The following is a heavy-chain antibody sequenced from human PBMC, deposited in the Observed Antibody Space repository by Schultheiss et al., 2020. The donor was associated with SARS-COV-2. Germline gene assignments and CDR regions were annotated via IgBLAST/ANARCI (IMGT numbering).Heavy chain of an antibody. CDR2: ISSSSSYI. CDR3: ARGYDSSGYYLYYYYYGMDV. CDR1: GFTFSNAW. V-gene: IGHV3-21*01. Sequence: GGSLRLSCAASGFTFSNAWMNWVRQAPGKGLEWVSSISSSSSYIYYADSVKGRFTISRDNAKNSLYLQMNSLRAEDTAVYYCARGYDSSGYYLYYYYYGMDVWGQGTTVTVSS. J-gene: IGHJ6*02. D-gene: IGHD3-22*01.